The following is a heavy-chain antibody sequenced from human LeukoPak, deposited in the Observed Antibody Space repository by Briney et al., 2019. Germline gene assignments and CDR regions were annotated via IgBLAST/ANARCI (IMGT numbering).Heavy chain of an antibody. D-gene: IGHD3-10*01. V-gene: IGHV1-46*01. J-gene: IGHJ3*02. CDR2: INPSGGST. CDR1: GYTFTSYY. CDR3: ARDQGLLWFGELLIKFHDAFDI. Sequence: ASVKVSCKASGYTFTSYYMHWVRQAPGQGLKWMGIINPSGGSTSYAQKFQGRVTMTRDTSTSTVYMELSSLRSEDTAVYYCARDQGLLWFGELLIKFHDAFDIWGQGTMVTVSS.